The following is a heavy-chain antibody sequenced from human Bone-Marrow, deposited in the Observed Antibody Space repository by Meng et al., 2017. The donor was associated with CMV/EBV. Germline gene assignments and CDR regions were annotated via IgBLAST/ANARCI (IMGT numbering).Heavy chain of an antibody. CDR1: GFIFSDHY. CDR2: SRNKANRYTT. Sequence: GESLKISCAASGFIFSDHYMDWVRQAPGKGLEWVGRSRNKANRYTTEYAASVKGRFTISRDDSKNTLYLQMNSLKTEDTAVYYCTTDPFYYYDSSGYRSTYFDYWGQGTLVTVSS. CDR3: TTDPFYYYDSSGYRSTYFDY. D-gene: IGHD3-22*01. J-gene: IGHJ4*02. V-gene: IGHV3-72*01.